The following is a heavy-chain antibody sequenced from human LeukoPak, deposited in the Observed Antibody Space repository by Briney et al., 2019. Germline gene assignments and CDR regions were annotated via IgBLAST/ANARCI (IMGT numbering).Heavy chain of an antibody. CDR3: ARPRYGSGSLDS. D-gene: IGHD3-10*01. CDR2: INHSGTT. J-gene: IGHJ4*02. CDR1: GEPFSGHY. V-gene: IGHV4-34*01. Sequence: PSETLALTCAVYGEPFSGHYWTGLRQPPGRGLEWIREINHSGTTTSNPPLNNRVTISVHTSKNQFSLKLTSVTAADTAVYYCARPRYGSGSLDSWGEESLVT.